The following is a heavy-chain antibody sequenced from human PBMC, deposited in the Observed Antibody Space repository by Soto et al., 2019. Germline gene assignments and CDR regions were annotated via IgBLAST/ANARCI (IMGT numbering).Heavy chain of an antibody. Sequence: ASVKVSCKASGYTFTSYGISWVRQAPGQGLEWMGWISAYNGNTNYAQKLQDRVTMTTDTSTSTAYMELRSLRSDDTAVYYCARAIGAYDSSGYYFYYYYGMDVWGQGTTVTVSS. CDR3: ARAIGAYDSSGYYFYYYYGMDV. CDR1: GYTFTSYG. J-gene: IGHJ6*02. D-gene: IGHD3-22*01. V-gene: IGHV1-18*01. CDR2: ISAYNGNT.